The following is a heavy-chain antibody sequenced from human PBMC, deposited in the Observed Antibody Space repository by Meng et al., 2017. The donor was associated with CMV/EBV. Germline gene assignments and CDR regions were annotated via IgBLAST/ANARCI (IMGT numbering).Heavy chain of an antibody. CDR2: IKSKTDGGTT. CDR1: GFTFSNSW. Sequence: GESLKISCAASGFTFSNSWMSWVRQAPGKGLEWVGRIKSKTDGGTTDYAAHVEGRFTISRDDSKNTLYLQMNSLKTEDTAVYYCTTVGKYIVVVPAATYYYYGMDVWGQGTTVTVSS. CDR3: TTVGKYIVVVPAATYYYYGMDV. D-gene: IGHD2-2*01. V-gene: IGHV3-15*01. J-gene: IGHJ6*02.